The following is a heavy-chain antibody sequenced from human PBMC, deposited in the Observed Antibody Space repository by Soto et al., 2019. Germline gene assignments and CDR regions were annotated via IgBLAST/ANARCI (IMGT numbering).Heavy chain of an antibody. J-gene: IGHJ4*02. V-gene: IGHV4-59*08. CDR3: ARLSATVALDY. CDR1: GASIISHH. Sequence: SETLSLTCTVSGASIISHHWIWMRQPPGKGLEWIGYIYYSETTNYNPSLKSRVTISVDTSKNQFSLNLSSVTAADTAIYYCARLSATVALDYWGQGTLVTVSS. D-gene: IGHD4-17*01. CDR2: IYYSETT.